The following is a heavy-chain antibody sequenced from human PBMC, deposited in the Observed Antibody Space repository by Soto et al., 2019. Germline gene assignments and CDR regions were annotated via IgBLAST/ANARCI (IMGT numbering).Heavy chain of an antibody. CDR1: GFSFGSYA. D-gene: IGHD3-3*01. CDR3: ARWSYLDY. Sequence: XXSLRLSCVASGFSFGSYALPWVRQAPGKGLEWVSTISGSDGKTFYADAVKGRFSISRDISQSTLYLKMNSLRADDTAIYYCARWSYLDYWGQGTRVTVSS. J-gene: IGHJ4*02. V-gene: IGHV3-23*01. CDR2: ISGSDGKT.